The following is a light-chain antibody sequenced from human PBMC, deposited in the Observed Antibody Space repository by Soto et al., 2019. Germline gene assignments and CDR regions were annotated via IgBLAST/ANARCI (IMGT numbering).Light chain of an antibody. CDR1: QSVSSNY. CDR2: AAS. V-gene: IGKV3-20*01. Sequence: EIVLTQSPGTLSLSPGERATLSCSASQSVSSNYLAWYQQKPGQAPRLLIYAASSRATGIPDRFSGSGSGSDFTLTISRLGPEDFAVYYCQQYGTSPWTFGQGTKVEIK. CDR3: QQYGTSPWT. J-gene: IGKJ1*01.